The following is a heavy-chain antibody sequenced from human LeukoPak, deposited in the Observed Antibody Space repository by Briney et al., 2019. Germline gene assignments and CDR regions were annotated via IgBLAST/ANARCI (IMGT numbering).Heavy chain of an antibody. CDR1: GFTFDDYG. D-gene: IGHD2-21*02. Sequence: GGSLRLSCAASGFTFDDYGMSWVRQAPGKGLEWVPSIIWNAATTGYADSVEGRFTVSRDNAKNILYLQMNSLKAEDTALYYCARDLGGDTSSYWYFDLWGRGTLVTVSS. J-gene: IGHJ2*01. CDR2: IIWNAATT. CDR3: ARDLGGDTSSYWYFDL. V-gene: IGHV3-20*04.